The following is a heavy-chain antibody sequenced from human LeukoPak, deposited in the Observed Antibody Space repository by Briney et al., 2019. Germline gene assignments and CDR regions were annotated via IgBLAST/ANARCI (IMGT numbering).Heavy chain of an antibody. Sequence: SETLSLTCTVSGGSISSYYWSWIRQPPGKGLEWIGYVYYSGSTNYNPSLKSRVTISVDTSKNQFSLKLSSVTAADTAVYYCARVGTYGSGSYLSWLDYWGQGTLVTASS. CDR3: ARVGTYGSGSYLSWLDY. CDR1: GGSISSYY. CDR2: VYYSGST. D-gene: IGHD3-10*01. V-gene: IGHV4-59*01. J-gene: IGHJ4*02.